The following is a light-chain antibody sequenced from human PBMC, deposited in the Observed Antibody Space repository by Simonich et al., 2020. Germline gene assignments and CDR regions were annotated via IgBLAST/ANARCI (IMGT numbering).Light chain of an antibody. Sequence: SYELTQPPSVSVSPGKTASITCSGDKLGDKYACWYQRKPGQSPVLVIYQDSKRPSGIPERFSGSNSGNTATLTISGTQAMDEADYYCQAWDSSVVFGGGTKLTVL. CDR3: QAWDSSVV. CDR1: KLGDKY. CDR2: QDS. V-gene: IGLV3-1*01. J-gene: IGLJ2*01.